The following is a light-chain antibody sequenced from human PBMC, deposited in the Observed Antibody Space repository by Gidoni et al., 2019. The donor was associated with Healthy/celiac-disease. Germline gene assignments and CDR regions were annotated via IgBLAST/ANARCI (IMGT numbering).Light chain of an antibody. CDR2: AAS. V-gene: IGKV1-8*01. CDR1: QGISSY. J-gene: IGKJ3*01. CDR3: QQYYSYPRT. Sequence: AIQRTQSPSSFSASTGDRVTITCRASQGISSYLAWYQQKPGKAPQLLIYAASTLQSGVPSRFSGSGSGTDFTITISCLQSEDFATDYCQQYYSYPRTFGPGTKVDIK.